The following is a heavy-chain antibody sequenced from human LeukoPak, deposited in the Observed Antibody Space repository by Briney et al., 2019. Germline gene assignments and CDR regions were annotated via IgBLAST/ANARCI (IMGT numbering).Heavy chain of an antibody. CDR3: AKGRYGDYNNYFDY. Sequence: GGSLRLSCAASGFNFDVYAMHWVRQAPGKGLEWVSSISWNRGSIGYVDSVKGRFTISRDNAKNSLYLQMNSLRTDDTALYYCAKGRYGDYNNYFDYWGQGTLVTVSS. J-gene: IGHJ4*02. V-gene: IGHV3-9*01. CDR1: GFNFDVYA. CDR2: ISWNRGSI. D-gene: IGHD4-17*01.